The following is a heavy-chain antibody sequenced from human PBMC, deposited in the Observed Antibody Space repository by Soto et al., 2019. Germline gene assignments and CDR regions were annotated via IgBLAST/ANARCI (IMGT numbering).Heavy chain of an antibody. CDR1: GYTLTGYY. V-gene: IGHV1-2*04. Sequence: ASVKVSCKASGYTLTGYYMHWVRQAPGQGLEWMGWINPNSGGTNYAQKFQGWVTMTRDTSISTAYMGLSRLRSDDTAVYYCARERYDYVWGSYRYGYYYYGMDVWGQGTTVTVSS. CDR2: INPNSGGT. D-gene: IGHD3-16*02. CDR3: ARERYDYVWGSYRYGYYYYGMDV. J-gene: IGHJ6*02.